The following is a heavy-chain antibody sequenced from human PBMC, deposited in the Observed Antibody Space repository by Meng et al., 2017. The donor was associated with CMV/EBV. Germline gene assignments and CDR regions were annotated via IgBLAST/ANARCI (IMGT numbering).Heavy chain of an antibody. CDR3: ARRSPTHYCSGGSCYLDY. J-gene: IGHJ4*02. V-gene: IGHV5-51*01. Sequence: GGSLRLSCAASGFTFDDYAMHWVRQMPGKGLEWMGIIYPGDSDTRYSPSFQGQVTISADKSISTAYLQWSSLKASDTAMYYCARRSPTHYCSGGSCYLDYWGQGTLVTVSS. D-gene: IGHD2-15*01. CDR2: IYPGDSDT. CDR1: GFTFDDYA.